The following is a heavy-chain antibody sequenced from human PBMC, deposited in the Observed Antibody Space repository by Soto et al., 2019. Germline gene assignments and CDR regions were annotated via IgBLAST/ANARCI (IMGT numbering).Heavy chain of an antibody. CDR2: SYYSGST. J-gene: IGHJ5*02. D-gene: IGHD2-2*01. CDR3: ARQSCSSTSCYSWVSWFDP. Sequence: QVQLQESGPGLVKPSETLSLTCTVSGGSISSYYWSWIRQPPGKGLEWIGYSYYSGSTKYNPSLKSRVTISVDTSKNQFSLKLSSVTAADTAVYYCARQSCSSTSCYSWVSWFDPWGQGTLVTVSS. CDR1: GGSISSYY. V-gene: IGHV4-59*08.